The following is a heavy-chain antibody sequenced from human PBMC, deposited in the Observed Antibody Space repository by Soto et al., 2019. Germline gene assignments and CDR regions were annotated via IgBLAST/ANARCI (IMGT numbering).Heavy chain of an antibody. J-gene: IGHJ6*02. D-gene: IGHD3-10*01. Sequence: QVQLVQSGAEVKKPGSSVKVSCKASGGTFSSYAISWVRQAPGQGLEWMGGIIPIFGTANYAQKFQGRVTITADESTSTAYMELSSLRSEDTAVYYCARGVWAYYYGSGSDTNGMDVWGQGTTVTVSS. CDR3: ARGVWAYYYGSGSDTNGMDV. CDR1: GGTFSSYA. CDR2: IIPIFGTA. V-gene: IGHV1-69*01.